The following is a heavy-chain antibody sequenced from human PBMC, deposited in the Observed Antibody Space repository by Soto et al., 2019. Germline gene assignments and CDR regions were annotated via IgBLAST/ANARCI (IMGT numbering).Heavy chain of an antibody. CDR3: ARDIAGLSGYGMDV. Sequence: SETLSLTCTVSGGSMNNNYWNWIRQTQGKGLEWIGYIYPSGYSKYNPSLKSRVTLSVDTSKNQFSLKLTSVTAADTAIYYCARDIAGLSGYGMDVWSQGTTVTVS. J-gene: IGHJ6*02. CDR2: IYPSGYS. D-gene: IGHD1-26*01. V-gene: IGHV4-59*12. CDR1: GGSMNNNY.